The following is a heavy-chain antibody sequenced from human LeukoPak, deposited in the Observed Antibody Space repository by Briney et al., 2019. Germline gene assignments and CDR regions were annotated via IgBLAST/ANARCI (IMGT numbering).Heavy chain of an antibody. CDR2: INRNGGST. Sequence: GGSLRLSCAASGFTFDDYGMLWVRHAPGKGLEWVSGINRNGGSTGYADSVKGRSTISRDNAKNSLYLQMNSLRAEDTALYYCARDPEGFDYWGQGTLVTVSS. CDR1: GFTFDDYG. D-gene: IGHD1-14*01. V-gene: IGHV3-20*04. J-gene: IGHJ4*02. CDR3: ARDPEGFDY.